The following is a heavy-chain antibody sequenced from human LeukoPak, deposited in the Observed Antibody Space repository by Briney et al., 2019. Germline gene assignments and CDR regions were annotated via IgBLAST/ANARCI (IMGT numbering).Heavy chain of an antibody. CDR2: IKYDGSAT. D-gene: IGHD3-10*01. CDR1: GFTFSNYW. Sequence: PGGSLRLSCAASGFTFSNYWMHWIRQVPGKGLVWVSHIKYDGSATNYADSVKGRFTISRDNAKNTLYLQMNSLRAEDTAVYYCAKDRVGDYWGQGTLVTVSS. J-gene: IGHJ4*02. V-gene: IGHV3-74*01. CDR3: AKDRVGDY.